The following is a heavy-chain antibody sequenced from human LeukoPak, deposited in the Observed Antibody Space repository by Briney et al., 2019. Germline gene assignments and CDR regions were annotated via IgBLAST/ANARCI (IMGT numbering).Heavy chain of an antibody. CDR1: GGSFSGYY. CDR3: ARGVYCSGGSCHLDY. V-gene: IGHV4-34*01. D-gene: IGHD2-15*01. CDR2: INHSGST. J-gene: IGHJ4*02. Sequence: PSETLSLTCAVYGGSFSGYYWSLIRQPPGKGLEWIGEINHSGSTNYNPSLKSRVTISVDTSKNQFSLKLSSVTAADTAVYYCARGVYCSGGSCHLDYWGQGTLVTVSS.